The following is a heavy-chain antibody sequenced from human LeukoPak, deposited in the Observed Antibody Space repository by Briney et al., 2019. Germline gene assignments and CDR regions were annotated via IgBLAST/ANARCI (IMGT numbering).Heavy chain of an antibody. D-gene: IGHD3-10*01. CDR3: ARGRMNYYGSGSYFSRYFDL. V-gene: IGHV4-59*01. CDR2: IYYSGST. J-gene: IGHJ2*01. Sequence: SETLSLTCTVSGGSISSYYWSWIRPPPGKGLEWIGYIYYSGSTNYNPSLKSRVTISVDTSKNQFSLKLSSVTAADTAVYYCARGRMNYYGSGSYFSRYFDLWGRGTLVTVSS. CDR1: GGSISSYY.